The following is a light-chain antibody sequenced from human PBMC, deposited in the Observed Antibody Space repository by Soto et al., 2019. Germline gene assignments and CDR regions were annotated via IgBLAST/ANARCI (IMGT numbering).Light chain of an antibody. CDR1: SGSIASNY. CDR2: EDN. CDR3: QSYDSGTYV. J-gene: IGLJ1*01. V-gene: IGLV6-57*03. Sequence: NFMLTQPHSVSESPGKTVTISCTRSSGSIASNYVQWYQQCPGSAPTTVIYEDNQRPSGVPDRFSGSIDSSSNSASLTISGLKTEDEADYYCQSYDSGTYVFGTGTKVTVL.